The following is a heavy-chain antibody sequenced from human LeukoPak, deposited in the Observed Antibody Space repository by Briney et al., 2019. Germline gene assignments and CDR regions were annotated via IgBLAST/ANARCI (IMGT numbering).Heavy chain of an antibody. Sequence: SVKVSCKASGGTFSSHAISWVRQAPGQGLDWMGGIIPILGTPNYAQKFQGRVTITADESTSTAYMELSSLRSDDTAVYYCAKAPRDYGDNFDYWGQGTLVTVSS. D-gene: IGHD4-17*01. J-gene: IGHJ4*02. CDR2: IIPILGTP. CDR3: AKAPRDYGDNFDY. CDR1: GGTFSSHA. V-gene: IGHV1-69*13.